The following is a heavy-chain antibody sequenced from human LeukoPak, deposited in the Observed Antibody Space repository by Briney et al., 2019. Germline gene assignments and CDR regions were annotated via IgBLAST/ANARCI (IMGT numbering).Heavy chain of an antibody. V-gene: IGHV3-23*01. J-gene: IGHJ6*03. CDR3: AKGLRTGVGPYMGYHYYMDV. Sequence: GGSLRLSCAASGFTFSSYAMSWVRQAPGKGLEWVSAISGSGGSTYYADSVKGRFTISRDNSYNTVSLQMNSLRDEDTGVYFCAKGLRTGVGPYMGYHYYMDVWGKGATVTVSS. CDR2: ISGSGGST. CDR1: GFTFSSYA. D-gene: IGHD3-16*01.